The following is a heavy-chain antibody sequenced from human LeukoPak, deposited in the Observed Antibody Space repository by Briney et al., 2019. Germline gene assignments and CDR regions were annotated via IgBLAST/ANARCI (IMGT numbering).Heavy chain of an antibody. CDR1: GGSISSYY. CDR2: IYYSGST. V-gene: IGHV4-59*01. J-gene: IGHJ4*02. D-gene: IGHD5-18*01. CDR3: ARDGRGYSYGYDY. Sequence: PSETLSLTCTVSGGSISSYYWRWIRQPPGKGGEGVGYIYYSGSTNYNPSLKRRVTISVDTSKNQFSLKLSSVTAADTAVYYCARDGRGYSYGYDYWGQGTLVTVSS.